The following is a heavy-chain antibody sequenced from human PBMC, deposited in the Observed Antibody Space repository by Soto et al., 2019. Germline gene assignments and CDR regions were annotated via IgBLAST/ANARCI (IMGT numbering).Heavy chain of an antibody. D-gene: IGHD2-15*01. J-gene: IGHJ5*01. CDR2: IIPILGIA. CDR1: GGTFSSYT. CDR3: ARARPVVVVAATVWFDY. V-gene: IGHV1-69*02. Sequence: SVKVSCKASGGTFSSYTISWVRQAPGQGLEWMGRIIPILGIANYAQKFQGRVTMTTDKSTSTAYMELRSLRSDDTAVYYCARARPVVVVAATVWFDYWGQGTLVTVSS.